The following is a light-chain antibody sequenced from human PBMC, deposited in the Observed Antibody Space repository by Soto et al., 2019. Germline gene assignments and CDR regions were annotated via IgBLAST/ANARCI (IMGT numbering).Light chain of an antibody. J-gene: IGLJ2*01. CDR3: QTWGTGIQL. V-gene: IGLV4-69*01. CDR1: SGHSSYA. CDR2: LNSDGSH. Sequence: QPVLTQSPSASASRGASVKLTCTLSSGHSSYAIAWHQQQPEKGPRYLMKLNSDGSHSKGDGIPDRFSGSSSGADRYLTISSLQSEDEADYYCQTWGTGIQLFGGGTKLTVL.